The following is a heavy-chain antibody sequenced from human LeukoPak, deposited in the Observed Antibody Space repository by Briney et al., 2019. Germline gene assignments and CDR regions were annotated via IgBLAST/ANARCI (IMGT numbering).Heavy chain of an antibody. CDR3: ARDPNIVVVPAAPGDDY. J-gene: IGHJ4*02. D-gene: IGHD2-2*01. Sequence: GTSVKSSGKALEYTFTAYYMHWVRQAPGQGLGWRGWFNPNSVGTNYAQKFQGRVTMTRDTTISTAYMELSRLRSDDTAVYYCARDPNIVVVPAAPGDDYWGQGTMVSVSS. V-gene: IGHV1-2*02. CDR1: EYTFTAYY. CDR2: FNPNSVGT.